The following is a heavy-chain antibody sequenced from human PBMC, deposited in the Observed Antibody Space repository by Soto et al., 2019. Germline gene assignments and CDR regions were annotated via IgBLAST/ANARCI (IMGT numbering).Heavy chain of an antibody. V-gene: IGHV4-34*01. J-gene: IGHJ6*03. CDR2: INHSGST. Sequence: QVQLQQWGAGLLKSSETQSLTCAVYGGSFSGYYWSWIRQPPGKGLEWIGEINHSGSTSYNPSLESRVTISVDTSKNQFSLKLTSVTAADTAVYYWARAPANYDFWSGYSQTPPMGYYYMDVWGKGTTVTVSS. CDR1: GGSFSGYY. D-gene: IGHD3-3*01. CDR3: ARAPANYDFWSGYSQTPPMGYYYMDV.